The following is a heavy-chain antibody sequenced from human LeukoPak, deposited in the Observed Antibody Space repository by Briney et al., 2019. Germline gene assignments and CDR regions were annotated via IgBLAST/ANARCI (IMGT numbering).Heavy chain of an antibody. Sequence: ASVKVSCKATGYTFTSCGISWMRQAPGQGLEWMGWISAYNGNTNYAQKLQGRVTMTTDTSTIPAYMELRSLRSADPAVYYCARGIAVAGTLYYFDYWGQATLVTASS. CDR1: GYTFTSCG. D-gene: IGHD6-19*01. J-gene: IGHJ4*02. V-gene: IGHV1-18*01. CDR2: ISAYNGNT. CDR3: ARGIAVAGTLYYFDY.